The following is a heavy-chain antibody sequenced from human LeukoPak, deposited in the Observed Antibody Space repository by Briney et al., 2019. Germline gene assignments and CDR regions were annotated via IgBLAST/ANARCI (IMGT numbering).Heavy chain of an antibody. D-gene: IGHD1-1*01. Sequence: GASVKVSCKASGYTFTGYYMHWVRQAPGQGLEWMGWINPNSGGTNYAQKFQGRVTMTRDTSISTAYMELSRLRSDDTAVYYCARDWYNWNDDSRYYFDYWGQGTLVTVSS. J-gene: IGHJ4*02. CDR2: INPNSGGT. V-gene: IGHV1-2*02. CDR1: GYTFTGYY. CDR3: ARDWYNWNDDSRYYFDY.